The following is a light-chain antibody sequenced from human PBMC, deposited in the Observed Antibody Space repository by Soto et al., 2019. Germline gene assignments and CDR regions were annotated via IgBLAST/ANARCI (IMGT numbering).Light chain of an antibody. CDR2: HTS. J-gene: IGKJ4*01. V-gene: IGKV3-15*01. CDR3: QYYAILDPCLI. Sequence: VMTQSPATLSVSPGERATLSCRASQSVDGNLAWYQHKPGQAPRLLIYHTSTRATGIPARFSGSGSGTEFSITIIWLQSEDCAVYSFQYYAILDPCLIFGGGTKVDIK. CDR1: QSVDGN.